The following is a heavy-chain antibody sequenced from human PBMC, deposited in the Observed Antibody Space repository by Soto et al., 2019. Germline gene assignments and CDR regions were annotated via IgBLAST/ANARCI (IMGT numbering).Heavy chain of an antibody. CDR3: ARERSQHLVGARLDGMDV. D-gene: IGHD1-26*01. J-gene: IGHJ6*02. CDR1: GYTFTGYY. Sequence: ASVKVSCKASGYTFTGYYMHWVRQAPGQGLEWMGWINPNSGGTNYAQKFQGWVTMTRDTSISTAYMELSRLRSDDTAVYYCARERSQHLVGARLDGMDVWGQGTTVTVSS. V-gene: IGHV1-2*04. CDR2: INPNSGGT.